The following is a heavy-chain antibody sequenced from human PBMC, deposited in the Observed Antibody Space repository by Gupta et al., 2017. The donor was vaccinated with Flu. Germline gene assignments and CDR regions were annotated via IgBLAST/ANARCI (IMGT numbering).Heavy chain of an antibody. Sequence: EVQLVESGGGLVKPGGSLRPSCAASGFSFRTYSMHWVRQATGKGLEWVAYISSSGSYIYYAESLKGRFTISRDNAKNSLYLQMNSLRAEDTAVYYCARSWGLDTLDYWGQGTLVTVSS. CDR1: GFSFRTYS. V-gene: IGHV3-21*01. CDR3: ARSWGLDTLDY. CDR2: ISSSGSYI. D-gene: IGHD3-16*01. J-gene: IGHJ4*02.